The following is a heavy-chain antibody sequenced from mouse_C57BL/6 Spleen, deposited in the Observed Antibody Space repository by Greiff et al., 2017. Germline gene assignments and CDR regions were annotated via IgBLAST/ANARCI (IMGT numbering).Heavy chain of an antibody. J-gene: IGHJ2*01. Sequence: QVQLQQSGPELVKPGASVKISCKASGYAFSSSWMNWVKQRPGKGLEWIGRIYPGDGDTNYNGKFKGKATLTADKSSSTAYMQLSSLTSEDSAVYFCARAHYYYVDCWGQGTTLTVSS. V-gene: IGHV1-82*01. CDR1: GYAFSSSW. D-gene: IGHD1-1*01. CDR2: IYPGDGDT. CDR3: ARAHYYYVDC.